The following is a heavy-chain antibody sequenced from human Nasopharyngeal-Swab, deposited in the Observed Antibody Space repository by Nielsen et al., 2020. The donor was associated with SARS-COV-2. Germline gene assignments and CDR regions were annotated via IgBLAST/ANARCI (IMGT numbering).Heavy chain of an antibody. J-gene: IGHJ3*02. V-gene: IGHV1-69*13. Sequence: SVKVSCKASGVTFSSYAISWVRQAPGQGLEWMGGIIPIFGTANYAQKFQGRVTITADESTSTAYMELSSLRSEDTAVYYCAREGPGATLPQAAFDIWGQGTMVTVSS. CDR2: IIPIFGTA. D-gene: IGHD1-26*01. CDR3: AREGPGATLPQAAFDI. CDR1: GVTFSSYA.